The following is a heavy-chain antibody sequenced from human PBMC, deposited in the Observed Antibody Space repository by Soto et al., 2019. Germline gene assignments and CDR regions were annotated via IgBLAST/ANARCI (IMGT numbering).Heavy chain of an antibody. V-gene: IGHV3-23*01. CDR3: AKDIFEYYDFWSAGRGPSDY. CDR2: ISGSGGST. Sequence: HPGGSLRLSCAASGFTFSSYAMSWVRQAPGKGLEWVSAISGSGGSTYYADSVKGRFTISRDNSKNTLYLQMNSLRAEDTAVYYCAKDIFEYYDFWSAGRGPSDYWGQGTLVTVSS. D-gene: IGHD3-3*01. CDR1: GFTFSSYA. J-gene: IGHJ4*02.